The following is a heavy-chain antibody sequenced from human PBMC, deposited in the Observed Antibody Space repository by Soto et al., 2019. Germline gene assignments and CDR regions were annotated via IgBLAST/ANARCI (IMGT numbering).Heavy chain of an antibody. CDR2: IYYSVST. Sequence: ASETLSLTCTVSGCSISRYYWSWVRPPPGKGLEWIGYIYYSVSTNYNPSLKSRVTISVDTSKNQFSLKLNSVTAADTAMYYCARTSGSGYPWYFDYWGQGTLVTVSS. D-gene: IGHD3-22*01. J-gene: IGHJ4*02. CDR3: ARTSGSGYPWYFDY. V-gene: IGHV4-59*01. CDR1: GCSISRYY.